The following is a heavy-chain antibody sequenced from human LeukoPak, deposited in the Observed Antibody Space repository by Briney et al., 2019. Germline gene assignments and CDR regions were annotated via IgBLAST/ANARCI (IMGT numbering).Heavy chain of an antibody. CDR2: ISSSSSTI. CDR1: GFTFSSYS. CDR3: ASLRSYSSSWYESGAFDI. D-gene: IGHD6-13*01. Sequence: PGGSLRLSCAASGFTFSSYSMNWVRQAPGKGLEWVSYISSSSSTIYYADSVKGRFTISRDNAKNSLYLQMNSLRAEDTAVYYCASLRSYSSSWYESGAFDIWGQGTMVTVSS. J-gene: IGHJ3*02. V-gene: IGHV3-48*01.